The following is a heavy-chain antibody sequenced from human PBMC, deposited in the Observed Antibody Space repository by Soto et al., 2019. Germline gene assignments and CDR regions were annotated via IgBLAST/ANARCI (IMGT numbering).Heavy chain of an antibody. CDR1: GFTFSDYY. Sequence: GGSLRLSCAASGFTFSDYYMSWIRQAPGKGLEWVSYISSSGSTIYYADSVKGRFTISRDNAKNSLYLQMNSLRAEDMAVYYCARGGYCSGGSCYTIPYYFDYWGQGTLVTVSS. CDR2: ISSSGSTI. J-gene: IGHJ4*02. D-gene: IGHD2-15*01. CDR3: ARGGYCSGGSCYTIPYYFDY. V-gene: IGHV3-11*01.